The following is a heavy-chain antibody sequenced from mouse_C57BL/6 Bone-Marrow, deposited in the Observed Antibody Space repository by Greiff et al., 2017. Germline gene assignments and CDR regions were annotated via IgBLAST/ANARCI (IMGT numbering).Heavy chain of an antibody. D-gene: IGHD2-5*01. CDR1: GYSFTGYY. CDR3: ARMESNYVAWFAY. V-gene: IGHV1-42*01. J-gene: IGHJ3*01. CDR2: INPSTGGT. Sequence: LVESGPELVKPGASVKISCKASGYSFTGYYMNWVKQSPEKSLEWIGEINPSTGGTTYNQKFKAKATLTVDKSSSTAYMQLKSLTSEDSAVYYGARMESNYVAWFAYWGQGTLVTVSA.